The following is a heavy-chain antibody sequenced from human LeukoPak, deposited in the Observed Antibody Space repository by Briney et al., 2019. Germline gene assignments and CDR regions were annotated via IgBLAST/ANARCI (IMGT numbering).Heavy chain of an antibody. V-gene: IGHV3-49*04. CDR1: GFTFSNAW. CDR3: TRAERRYDFWSADGGY. Sequence: GGSLRLSCAASGFTFSNAWMSWVRQAPGKGLEWVGFIRSKAYGGTTEYAASVKGRFTISRDDSKSIAYLQMNSLKTEDTAVYYCTRAERRYDFWSADGGYWGQGTLVTVSS. CDR2: IRSKAYGGTT. D-gene: IGHD3-3*01. J-gene: IGHJ4*02.